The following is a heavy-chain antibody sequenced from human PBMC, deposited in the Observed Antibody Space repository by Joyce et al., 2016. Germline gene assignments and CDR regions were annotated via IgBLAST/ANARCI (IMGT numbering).Heavy chain of an antibody. V-gene: IGHV3-21*06. CDR2: ISRSGIYI. Sequence: EVQLVESGGGLVKPGGSLRLSCAVSGFPLTNYSMSWVRQAPGKGLEGVSSISRSGIYIYYADAAKGRFTTSRDNARNSLYLQMNSLRAEDTAVYYCARESTTVTIEDYWGQGTLVTVSS. CDR3: ARESTTVTIEDY. CDR1: GFPLTNYS. J-gene: IGHJ4*02. D-gene: IGHD4-17*01.